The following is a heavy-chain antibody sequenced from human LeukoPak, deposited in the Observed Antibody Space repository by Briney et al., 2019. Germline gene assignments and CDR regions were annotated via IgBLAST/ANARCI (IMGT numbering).Heavy chain of an antibody. CDR2: ISSSSSYI. V-gene: IGHV3-21*01. CDR3: ARVRAPFNYYMDV. Sequence: PGGSLRLSCAASGFTFSSYSMNWVRQAPGKGLEWVSSISSSSSYIYYADSVKGRFTISRDNSKNTLYLQMNSLRAEDTAVYYCARVRAPFNYYMDVWGKGTTVTVSS. CDR1: GFTFSSYS. J-gene: IGHJ6*03.